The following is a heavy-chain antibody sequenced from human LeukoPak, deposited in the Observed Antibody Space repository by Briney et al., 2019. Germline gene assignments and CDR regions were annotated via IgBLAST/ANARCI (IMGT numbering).Heavy chain of an antibody. V-gene: IGHV3-23*01. J-gene: IGHJ4*02. Sequence: GSLRLSCAGSGFTFSDYPMTWVRQAPGKGLEWVSAISGSRGHTYYADSVRGRFTISRDNFKNTVSLQMNSLRADDTAIYYCAKDRQQQLVNDYWGQGTLVTVSS. D-gene: IGHD6-13*01. CDR3: AKDRQQQLVNDY. CDR1: GFTFSDYP. CDR2: ISGSRGHT.